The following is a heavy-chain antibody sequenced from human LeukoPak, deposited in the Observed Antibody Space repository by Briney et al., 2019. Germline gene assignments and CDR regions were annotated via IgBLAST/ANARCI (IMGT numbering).Heavy chain of an antibody. Sequence: SETLSLTCAVYGGSFSGYYWSWIRQPPGTGLEWIGEINHSGSTNYNPSLKSRVTISVDTSKNQFSLKLSSVTAADTAVYYCARIQGYDYVWGSYRYYFDYWGQGTLVTVSS. CDR1: GGSFSGYY. D-gene: IGHD3-16*02. J-gene: IGHJ4*02. CDR2: INHSGST. CDR3: ARIQGYDYVWGSYRYYFDY. V-gene: IGHV4-34*01.